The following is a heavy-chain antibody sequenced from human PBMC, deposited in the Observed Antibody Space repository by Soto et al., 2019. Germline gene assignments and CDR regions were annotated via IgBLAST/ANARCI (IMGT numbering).Heavy chain of an antibody. D-gene: IGHD6-13*01. CDR1: GFTFSSYA. CDR3: AKIAPSAGADY. Sequence: EVQLLESGGGLVQPGGSQRLSCAASGFTFSSYAMSWVRQAPGKGLEWVSVISGSGGSTYYADSVKGRFTISRDNSKNTLDLQMNSLRAEDTAIDYCAKIAPSAGADYWGQGTLVTVSS. J-gene: IGHJ4*02. V-gene: IGHV3-23*01. CDR2: ISGSGGST.